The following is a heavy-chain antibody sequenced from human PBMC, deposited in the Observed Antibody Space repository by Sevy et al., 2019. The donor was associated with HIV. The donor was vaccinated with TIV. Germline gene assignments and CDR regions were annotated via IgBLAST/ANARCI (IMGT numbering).Heavy chain of an antibody. CDR3: AKGQGYDYIWGNERSEYYFDY. Sequence: GGSLRLSCAASRFTFSTYDIHWVRQAPGKGLEWVAVISHDGSYQYYTDSVKGRFTISRDDSKNKAYLQMNNLRADDSGVYYCAKGQGYDYIWGNERSEYYFDYWGQGTLVTVSS. CDR1: RFTFSTYD. V-gene: IGHV3-30*18. D-gene: IGHD3-16*01. CDR2: ISHDGSYQ. J-gene: IGHJ4*02.